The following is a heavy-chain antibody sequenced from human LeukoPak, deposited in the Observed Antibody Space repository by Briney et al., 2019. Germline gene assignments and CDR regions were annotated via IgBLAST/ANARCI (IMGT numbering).Heavy chain of an antibody. D-gene: IGHD1-7*01. J-gene: IGHJ4*02. V-gene: IGHV4-39*01. Sequence: SETLSLTCTVSGGSISTSDYYWGWIRQPPGKGLEWIGSVFYSGSTYYNPSLKSRVTISVDTSKNQFSLKLSPVTAADTAVYYCARVPNWNYPSFDYWGQGILVTVSS. CDR3: ARVPNWNYPSFDY. CDR2: VFYSGST. CDR1: GGSISTSDYY.